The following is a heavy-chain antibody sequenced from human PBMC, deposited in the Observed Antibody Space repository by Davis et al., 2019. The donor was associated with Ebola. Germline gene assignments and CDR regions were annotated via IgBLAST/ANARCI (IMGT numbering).Heavy chain of an antibody. CDR3: ARRAYYYDSSGYYSGGFDY. V-gene: IGHV4-39*01. Sequence: SETLSLTCTVSGGSISSSSYFWGWIRQPPGRGLEWIANVYYTGTTYYNPSLKSRVTISVDTSKNQFSLRLNSVTAADTAVYYCARRAYYYDSSGYYSGGFDYWGQGTLVTVSS. J-gene: IGHJ4*02. CDR2: VYYTGTT. CDR1: GGSISSSSYF. D-gene: IGHD3-22*01.